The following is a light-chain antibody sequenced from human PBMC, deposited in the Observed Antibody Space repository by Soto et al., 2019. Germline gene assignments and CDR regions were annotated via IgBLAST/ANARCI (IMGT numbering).Light chain of an antibody. CDR2: GAS. Sequence: EIVLTQSPGTLSLSPGERATLSCRASQSVSSSYLAWYQQKPGQAPRLLIYGASSRATGIPDRFSGSGSGTDFTLTISRLEPEDFAVYYCQQYCSPLTFGQGTKVDIK. CDR1: QSVSSSY. J-gene: IGKJ1*01. CDR3: QQYCSPLT. V-gene: IGKV3-20*01.